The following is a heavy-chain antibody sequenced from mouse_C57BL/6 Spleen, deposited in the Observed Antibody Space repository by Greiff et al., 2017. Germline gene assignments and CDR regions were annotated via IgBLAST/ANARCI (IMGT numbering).Heavy chain of an antibody. V-gene: IGHV5-9-1*02. CDR3: TRGDITTVVGHFDY. Sequence: EVQLVESGEGLVKPGGSLKLSCAASGFTFSSYAMSWVRQTPEKRLEWVAYISSGGDYIYYADTVKGRFTISRDNARNTLYLQMSSLKPEDTAMYYCTRGDITTVVGHFDYWGQGTTLTVSS. J-gene: IGHJ2*01. D-gene: IGHD1-1*01. CDR1: GFTFSSYA. CDR2: ISSGGDYI.